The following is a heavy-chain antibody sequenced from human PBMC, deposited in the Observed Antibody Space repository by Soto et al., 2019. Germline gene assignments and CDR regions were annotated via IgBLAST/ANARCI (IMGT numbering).Heavy chain of an antibody. CDR2: IYYSGST. J-gene: IGHJ3*02. CDR3: ARVTFADSSGYHDAFDI. V-gene: IGHV4-59*01. CDR1: GGSISSYY. D-gene: IGHD3-22*01. Sequence: ETLSLTCTVSGGSISSYYWSWIRQPPGKGLEWIGYIYYSGSTNYNPSLKSRVTISVDTSKNQFSLKLSSVTAADTAVYYCARVTFADSSGYHDAFDIWGQGTMVTVSS.